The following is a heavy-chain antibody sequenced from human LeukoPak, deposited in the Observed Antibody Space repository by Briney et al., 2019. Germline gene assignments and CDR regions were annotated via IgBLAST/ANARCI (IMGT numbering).Heavy chain of an antibody. Sequence: GGSLRLSCAASGFTFSSYAMSWVRQAPGKGLEWVSAISGSGGSTYYADSVKGRFTISRDNSKNTLYLQMNSLRAEDTAVYCCAKIGGRLVVNFDYWGQGTLVTVSS. J-gene: IGHJ4*02. CDR3: AKIGGRLVVNFDY. CDR2: ISGSGGST. V-gene: IGHV3-23*01. CDR1: GFTFSSYA. D-gene: IGHD2-15*01.